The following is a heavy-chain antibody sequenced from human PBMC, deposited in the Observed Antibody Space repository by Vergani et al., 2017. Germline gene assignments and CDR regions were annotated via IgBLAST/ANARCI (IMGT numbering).Heavy chain of an antibody. CDR1: GGSISSGGYS. CDR3: ARARRDYYDSSGYPYDY. V-gene: IGHV4-30-2*01. Sequence: QLQLQESGSGLVKPSQTLSLTCAVSGGSISSGGYSWSWIRQPPGKGLEWIGYIYHSGSTYYNPSLKSRVTISVDRSKNQFSLKLSSVTAADTAVYYCARARRDYYDSSGYPYDYWGQGTLVTVSS. J-gene: IGHJ4*02. D-gene: IGHD3-22*01. CDR2: IYHSGST.